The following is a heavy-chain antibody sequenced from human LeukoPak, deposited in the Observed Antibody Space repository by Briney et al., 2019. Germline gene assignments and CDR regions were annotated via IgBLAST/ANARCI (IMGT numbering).Heavy chain of an antibody. CDR1: GGTFSSYA. J-gene: IGHJ2*01. Sequence: GASVKVSCKASGGTFSSYAISWVRQAPGQGLEWMGRIIPIFGIANYAQKFQGRVTITADKSTSTAYMELSSLRSEDTAVYYCAKAVGQWSFDLWGRGALVTVSS. CDR2: IIPIFGIA. V-gene: IGHV1-69*04. CDR3: AKAVGQWSFDL.